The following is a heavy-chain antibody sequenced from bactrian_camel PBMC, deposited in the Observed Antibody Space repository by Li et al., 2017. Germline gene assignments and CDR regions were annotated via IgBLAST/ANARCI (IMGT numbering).Heavy chain of an antibody. J-gene: IGHJ4*01. CDR1: VDIDRTYV. CDR2: IYGGGVGTVWGGET. CDR3: AADEDPAGGYCYGSGN. D-gene: IGHD2*01. Sequence: HVQLVESGGGSVQAGGSLRLSCEASVDIDRTYVMGWFRQVPGKQDEGVACIYGGGVGTVWGGETYYADSVKGRFTISRDNAKNTVYLQMNSLKPEDTAVYYCAADEDPAGGYCYGSGNRGQGTQVTVS. V-gene: IGHV3S53*01.